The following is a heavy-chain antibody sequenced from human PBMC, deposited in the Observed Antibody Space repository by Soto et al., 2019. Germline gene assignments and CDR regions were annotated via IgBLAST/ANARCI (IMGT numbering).Heavy chain of an antibody. CDR2: IDSDGRNT. V-gene: IGHV3-74*01. Sequence: EVHLVESGGGLVQPGGSLRLSCVASDFSFSTSWMHWVRQAPGKGLVWVSRIDSDGRNTHYADSVRGRFIISRDNAKNTVYLQMNSRRAEDTAVYFCASRRHSDYGYWGQGILVAVSS. CDR3: ASRRHSDYGY. CDR1: DFSFSTSW. D-gene: IGHD3-22*01. J-gene: IGHJ4*02.